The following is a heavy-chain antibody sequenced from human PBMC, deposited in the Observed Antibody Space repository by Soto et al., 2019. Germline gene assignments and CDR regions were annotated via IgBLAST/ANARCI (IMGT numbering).Heavy chain of an antibody. V-gene: IGHV4-59*01. D-gene: IGHD6-13*01. CDR1: GGSISSNY. CDR3: ARYRREAVAGYTLDN. J-gene: IGHJ4*02. CDR2: VYNSGST. Sequence: SETLSLTCTVCGGSISSNYWTWIRQPPGKGLEWIGYVYNSGSTNYNPSLKSRVTISEDTSKSQFSLKVNSMTAADTAVYYCARYRREAVAGYTLDNWGQGILVTVS.